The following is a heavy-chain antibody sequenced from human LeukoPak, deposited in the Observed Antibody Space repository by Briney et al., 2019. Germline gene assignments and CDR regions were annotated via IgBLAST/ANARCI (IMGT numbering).Heavy chain of an antibody. J-gene: IGHJ4*02. CDR3: ARGTWFDY. CDR2: ISSSSSTI. V-gene: IGHV3-48*01. CDR1: GFTFSSYS. Sequence: GGSLRLSCAASGFTFSSYSMNWVRQAPGKGPEWVSYISSSSSTIYYADSVKGRFTISRDNAKNSLYLQMNSLRAEDTAVYYCARGTWFDYWGQGTLVTVSS.